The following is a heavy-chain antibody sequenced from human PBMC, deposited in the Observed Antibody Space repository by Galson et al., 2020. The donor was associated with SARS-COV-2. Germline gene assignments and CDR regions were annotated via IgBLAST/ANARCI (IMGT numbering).Heavy chain of an antibody. V-gene: IGHV4-39*07. CDR1: GGSITNSRYC. CDR2: VYYSGST. Sequence: SETLSLTCTVPGGSITNSRYCWGWIRQPPGKGLEWVGNVYYSGSTHYNPSLKSRATISGDTSKNQFSLELRSMTAADTAVYYCARDGWIYSPNYGMDVWGQGTTVTVSS. D-gene: IGHD4-4*01. J-gene: IGHJ6*02. CDR3: ARDGWIYSPNYGMDV.